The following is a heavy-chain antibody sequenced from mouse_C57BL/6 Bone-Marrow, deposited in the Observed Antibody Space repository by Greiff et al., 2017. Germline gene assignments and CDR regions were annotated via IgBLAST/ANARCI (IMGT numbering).Heavy chain of an antibody. CDR3: ARPYYSNYGYFDV. D-gene: IGHD2-5*01. J-gene: IGHJ1*03. CDR1: GYTFTSYW. Sequence: VQLQQPGAELVKPGASVKMSCKASGYTFTSYWITWVKQRPGQGLEWIGEIYPGSGSTNYNEKFKSKVTLAVDTSSSTYYMQLSSLTSEDAAVYYCARPYYSNYGYFDVWGTGTTVTVSS. CDR2: IYPGSGST. V-gene: IGHV1-55*01.